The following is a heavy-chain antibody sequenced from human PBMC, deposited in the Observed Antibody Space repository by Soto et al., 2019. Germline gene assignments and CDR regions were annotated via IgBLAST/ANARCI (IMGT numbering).Heavy chain of an antibody. CDR1: GYTLTELS. CDR2: FDPEDGET. D-gene: IGHD2-15*01. CDR3: ARVRHCTGNSCSYYFHMDV. Sequence: ASVKVSCKVSGYTLTELSMHWVRQAPGKGLEWMGGFDPEDGETIYAQKFQGRVTITADKSTSTAYMELSSLRSEDTAMYYCARVRHCTGNSCSYYFHMDVWG. V-gene: IGHV1-24*01. J-gene: IGHJ6*02.